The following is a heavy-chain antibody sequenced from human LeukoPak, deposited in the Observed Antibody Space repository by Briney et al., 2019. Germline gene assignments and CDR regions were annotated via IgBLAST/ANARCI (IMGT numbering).Heavy chain of an antibody. CDR1: GFTFSNYW. CDR2: IRSKANSYAT. J-gene: IGHJ4*02. V-gene: IGHV3-73*01. Sequence: GGSLRLSCVASGFTFSNYWMSWVRQASGKGLEWVGRIRSKANSYATAYAASVKGRFTISRDDSKNTAYLQMNSLKTEDTAVYYCTRPGSGYDDYWGQGTLVTVSS. D-gene: IGHD3-22*01. CDR3: TRPGSGYDDY.